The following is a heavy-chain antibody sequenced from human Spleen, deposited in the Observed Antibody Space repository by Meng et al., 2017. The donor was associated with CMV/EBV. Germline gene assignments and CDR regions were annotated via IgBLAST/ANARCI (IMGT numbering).Heavy chain of an antibody. J-gene: IGHJ6*02. D-gene: IGHD3-22*01. CDR2: IFSDGTA. CDR1: GFPFNNYA. V-gene: IGHV3-66*02. CDR3: ARDRLSLITMIVTGLDV. Sequence: GGSLRLSCAASGFPFNNYAMSWVRQAPGKGPERVSSIFSDGTAYNADSVRGRFTVSRDISKNTLYLQMNSLRADDTAIYYCARDRLSLITMIVTGLDVWGQGTTVTVSS.